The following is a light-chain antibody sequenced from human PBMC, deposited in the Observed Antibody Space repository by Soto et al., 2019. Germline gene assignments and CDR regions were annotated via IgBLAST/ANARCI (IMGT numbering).Light chain of an antibody. CDR2: GAS. CDR1: QSVSSSQ. V-gene: IGKV3-20*01. CDR3: QQYDSYSWT. J-gene: IGKJ1*01. Sequence: EIELTQAPGTLALSPGERATLSCRASQSVSSSQLAWYQQKPGQAPRLLMYGASSRATGIPDRLSGSGSGTDFTLTISSLQPADSATYYCQQYDSYSWTFGQGTKVDIK.